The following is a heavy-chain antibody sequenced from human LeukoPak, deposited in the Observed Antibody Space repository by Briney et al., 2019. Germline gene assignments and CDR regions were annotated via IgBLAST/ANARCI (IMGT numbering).Heavy chain of an antibody. CDR2: IYYSGST. D-gene: IGHD3-10*01. Sequence: SETLSLTCSVSGGSIRSGDFYWSWIRQPPGKGLEWIGYIYYSGSTNYNPSLKSRVTISKDTSKNQFSLKLSSVTAADTAVYYCARGRGRVVRGVSYYYYGMDVWGQGTTVTVSS. CDR1: GGSIRSGDFY. CDR3: ARGRGRVVRGVSYYYYGMDV. V-gene: IGHV4-30-4*01. J-gene: IGHJ6*02.